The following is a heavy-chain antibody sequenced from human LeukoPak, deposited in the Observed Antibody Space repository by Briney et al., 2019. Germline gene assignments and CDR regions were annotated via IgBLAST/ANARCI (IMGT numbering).Heavy chain of an antibody. CDR1: GGSFSGYY. CDR2: INHSGST. V-gene: IGHV4-34*01. D-gene: IGHD3-10*01. J-gene: IGHJ3*02. Sequence: SETLSLTCAVYGGSFSGYYWSWIRQPPGKGLEWIGEINHSGSTNYNPSLKSRVTISVDTSKNQFSLKLSSVTAADTAVYYCARFRPRGGRGAFDIWGQGTMVTVSS. CDR3: ARFRPRGGRGAFDI.